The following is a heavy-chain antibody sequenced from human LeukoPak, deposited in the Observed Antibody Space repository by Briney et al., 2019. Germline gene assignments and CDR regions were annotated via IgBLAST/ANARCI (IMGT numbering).Heavy chain of an antibody. V-gene: IGHV3-30*18. J-gene: IGHJ4*02. CDR3: AKGLDYGGNSPFHY. D-gene: IGHD4-23*01. CDR2: ISYDGSNK. CDR1: RFTFSDYG. Sequence: GGSLRLSCTASRFTFSDYGMHWVRQAPGEGLEWVAFISYDGSNKYYADSVKGRFTISRDNSKNTLYLQMNSLRAEDTAVYYCAKGLDYGGNSPFHYWGQGTLVTVSS.